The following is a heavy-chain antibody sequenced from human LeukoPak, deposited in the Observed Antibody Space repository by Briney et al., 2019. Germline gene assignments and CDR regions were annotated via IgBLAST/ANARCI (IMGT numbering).Heavy chain of an antibody. CDR3: ARAGWFGESYYYMDV. V-gene: IGHV3-23*01. J-gene: IGHJ6*03. D-gene: IGHD3-10*01. CDR1: GFTFSSYG. CDR2: ISGSGGST. Sequence: PGGSLRLSCAASGFTFSSYGMSWVRQAPGKGLEWVSAISGSGGSTYYADSVKGRFTISRDNSKNTLYLQMNSLRAEDTAVYYCARAGWFGESYYYMDVWGKGTTVTISS.